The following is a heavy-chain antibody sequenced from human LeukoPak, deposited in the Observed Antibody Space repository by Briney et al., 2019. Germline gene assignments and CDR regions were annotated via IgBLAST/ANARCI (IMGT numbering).Heavy chain of an antibody. J-gene: IGHJ4*02. CDR2: IYSGGST. V-gene: IGHV3-53*01. D-gene: IGHD3-9*01. CDR3: ARGPSWGYDILAV. Sequence: GGSLRLSCAASGFTVSSNYMSWVRQAPGKGLECVSVIYSGGSTYYADSVKGRFTISRDNSKNTLYLQMNSLRAEDTAVYYCARGPSWGYDILAVWGQGTLVTVSS. CDR1: GFTVSSNY.